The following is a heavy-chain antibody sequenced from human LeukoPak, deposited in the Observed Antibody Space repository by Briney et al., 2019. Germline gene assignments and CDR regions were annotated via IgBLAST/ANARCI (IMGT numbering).Heavy chain of an antibody. CDR3: AKDVDTSMVSLFDA. CDR1: GFTFNTYA. CDR2: SSGSGGST. D-gene: IGHD5-18*01. J-gene: IGHJ4*02. V-gene: IGHV3-23*01. Sequence: GGSLRLSCAASGFTFNTYAMSWVRQAPGKGLEWVSGSSGSGGSTNYADSVKGRFTIFRDNSKNTLYLQMNSLRAEDTAVYYCAKDVDTSMVSLFDAWGQGTLVTVSP.